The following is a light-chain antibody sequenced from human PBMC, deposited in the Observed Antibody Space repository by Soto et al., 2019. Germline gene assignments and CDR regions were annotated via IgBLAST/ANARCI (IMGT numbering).Light chain of an antibody. CDR3: QQSYSAPIT. Sequence: DIQMTQSPSSLSASVGDRVAITCRASQSITYYLNWYQQIPGKAPKVLIYAASNLQSGVPSRFSGSGPGTDFTLTISSLQPEDFATYYCQQSYSAPITFGQGTRLEIK. J-gene: IGKJ5*01. V-gene: IGKV1-39*01. CDR1: QSITYY. CDR2: AAS.